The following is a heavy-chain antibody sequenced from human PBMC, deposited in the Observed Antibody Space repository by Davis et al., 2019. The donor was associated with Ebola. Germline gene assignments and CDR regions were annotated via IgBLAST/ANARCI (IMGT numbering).Heavy chain of an antibody. CDR2: ISSSSNTI. CDR1: RFTFSNYS. D-gene: IGHD1-26*01. V-gene: IGHV3-48*02. Sequence: GSLRLSCAASRFTFSNYSMNWVRQAPGKGLEWVSYISSSSNTIYYADSVKGRFTISRDNAKNSLCLQMNSLRDEDTAVYYCARDWAVGATGYDYWGQGTLVTVSS. CDR3: ARDWAVGATGYDY. J-gene: IGHJ4*02.